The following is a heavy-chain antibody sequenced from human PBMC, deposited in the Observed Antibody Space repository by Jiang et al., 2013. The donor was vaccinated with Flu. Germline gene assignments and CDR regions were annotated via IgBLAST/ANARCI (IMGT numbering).Heavy chain of an antibody. CDR3: ARDARSGSTYGPDGFDI. J-gene: IGHJ3*02. Sequence: VIWYGESSKYYSDSVKGRFTISRDNSKNMLYLQMNSLRPEDTAVYFCARDARSGSTYGPDGFDIWGQGTMVTVSS. CDR2: IWYGESSK. V-gene: IGHV3-33*01. D-gene: IGHD5-18*01.